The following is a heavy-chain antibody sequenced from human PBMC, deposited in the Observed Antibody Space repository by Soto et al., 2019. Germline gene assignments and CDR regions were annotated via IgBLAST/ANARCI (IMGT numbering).Heavy chain of an antibody. J-gene: IGHJ3*02. CDR3: ARGLLWFGELGNDAFDI. Sequence: QVQLVQSGAEVKKPGSSVKVSCKASGGTFSSYTISWVRQAPGQGLEWMGRIIPILGIANYAQKFQGRVTITEDKSTSTAYMELSRLRSEDTAVYYCARGLLWFGELGNDAFDIWGQGTMVTVSS. V-gene: IGHV1-69*02. D-gene: IGHD3-10*01. CDR1: GGTFSSYT. CDR2: IIPILGIA.